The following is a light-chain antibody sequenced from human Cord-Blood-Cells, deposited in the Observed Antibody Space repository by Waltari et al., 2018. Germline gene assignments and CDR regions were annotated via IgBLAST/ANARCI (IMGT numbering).Light chain of an antibody. J-gene: IGKJ2*01. V-gene: IGKV1-39*01. CDR3: QQSYSTPQT. Sequence: DIKMTQSPSSLSASVGDRVTITCRASQSISSYLNWYQQKPGKAPKLLIYAASSLQSGVPSRFSGSGSGTEFTLTISSLQPEDCATYYCQQSYSTPQTFGQGTKLEIK. CDR1: QSISSY. CDR2: AAS.